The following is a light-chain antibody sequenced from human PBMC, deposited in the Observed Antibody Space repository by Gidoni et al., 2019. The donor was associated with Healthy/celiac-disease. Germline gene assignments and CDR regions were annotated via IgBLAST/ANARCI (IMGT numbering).Light chain of an antibody. V-gene: IGLV3-25*03. CDR3: QSAVSSTTYVV. CDR1: ALATQY. CDR2: KDS. Sequence: SYELTQPPSVSVSPGQTARITCSGDALATQYAYWYQQKPGEAPILVMYKDSERPSGIPERFSGSSSGTTVTLTISGVQAEDEADYYCQSAVSSTTYVVFGGGTKLTVL. J-gene: IGLJ2*01.